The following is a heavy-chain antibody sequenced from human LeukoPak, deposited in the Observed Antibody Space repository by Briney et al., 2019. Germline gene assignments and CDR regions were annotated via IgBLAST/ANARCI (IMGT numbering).Heavy chain of an antibody. J-gene: IGHJ6*02. D-gene: IGHD6-6*01. CDR1: GDTLTTYA. CDR2: VIPLLNIP. CDR3: ARVLGSIAGTRYYGMDV. Sequence: SVKVSCKASGDTLTTYAMNWVRQAPGQGLEWMGRVIPLLNIPHYAQKFQDRVTITADTSTNTSYLELRSLTSDDTAVYYCARVLGSIAGTRYYGMDVWGQGTTVTVSS. V-gene: IGHV1-69*04.